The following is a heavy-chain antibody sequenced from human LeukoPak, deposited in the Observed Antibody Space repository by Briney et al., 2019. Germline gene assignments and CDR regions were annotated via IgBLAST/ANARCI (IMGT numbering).Heavy chain of an antibody. Sequence: SETLSLTCTVSGGSISSSSYYWGWIRQPPGKGLEWIGSIYYSGSTYYNPSLKSRVTISVDTSKNQFSLKLSSVTAADTAVYYCARILLGSIAAAGTFDYWGQGTLVTVSS. D-gene: IGHD6-13*01. CDR1: GGSISSSSYY. V-gene: IGHV4-39*01. CDR3: ARILLGSIAAAGTFDY. CDR2: IYYSGST. J-gene: IGHJ4*02.